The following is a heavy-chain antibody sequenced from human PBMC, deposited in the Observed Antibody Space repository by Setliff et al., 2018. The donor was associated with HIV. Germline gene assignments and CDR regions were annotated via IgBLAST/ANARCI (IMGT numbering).Heavy chain of an antibody. CDR3: AKDMGAATPPSY. CDR1: GSGFLFSDLW. D-gene: IGHD2-15*01. V-gene: IGHV3-15*01. CDR2: IKSASHGLTT. Sequence: GGSLRLSCAVSGSGFLFSDLWMTWVRQAPGKGPEWVGHIKSASHGLTTNFAASVKGRFTISRDDSRNRVYLQMNRLTIEDTALYYCAKDMGAATPPSYWGQGTLVTVSS. J-gene: IGHJ4*02.